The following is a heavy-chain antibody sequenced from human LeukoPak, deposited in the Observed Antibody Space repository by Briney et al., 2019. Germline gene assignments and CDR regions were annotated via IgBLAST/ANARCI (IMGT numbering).Heavy chain of an antibody. CDR2: IRGSGGST. D-gene: IGHD3-16*01. CDR3: AKEGGTDRDYFDY. Sequence: GGSLRLSCAASGFTFRSYAMSWVRQAPGEGLEWVSAIRGSGGSTYYADSVKGRFTISRDNSKNTLYLQMHSLRAEDTAVYYCAKEGGTDRDYFDYWGQGTLVTVSS. CDR1: GFTFRSYA. V-gene: IGHV3-23*01. J-gene: IGHJ4*02.